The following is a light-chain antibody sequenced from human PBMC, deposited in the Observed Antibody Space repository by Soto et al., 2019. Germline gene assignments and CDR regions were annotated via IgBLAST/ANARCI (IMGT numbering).Light chain of an antibody. CDR2: AAS. CDR3: QQRSNWPPIT. V-gene: IGKV3-11*01. J-gene: IGKJ5*01. CDR1: QSVNSRY. Sequence: PGAPSLSPGDRATLSCRTIQSVNSRYLAWYQQRPGQAPRLLIYAASNRATGIPARFSGSGSGTDFTLTISSLEPEDFAVYYCQQRSNWPPITFGQGRLL.